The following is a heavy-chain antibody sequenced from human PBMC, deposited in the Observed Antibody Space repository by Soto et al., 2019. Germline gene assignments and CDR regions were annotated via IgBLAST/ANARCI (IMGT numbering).Heavy chain of an antibody. Sequence: SVKVSCKASGGTFSSYAISWVRQAPGQGLEWMGGIIPIFGTANYAQKFQGRVTITADESTSTAYMELSSLRSEDTAVYYCARAGDLRYFDWLPNYWGQGTLVTSPQ. CDR2: IIPIFGTA. J-gene: IGHJ4*02. D-gene: IGHD3-9*01. CDR1: GGTFSSYA. CDR3: ARAGDLRYFDWLPNY. V-gene: IGHV1-69*13.